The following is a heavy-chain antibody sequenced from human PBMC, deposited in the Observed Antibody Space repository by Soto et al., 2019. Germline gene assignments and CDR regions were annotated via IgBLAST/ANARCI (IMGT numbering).Heavy chain of an antibody. Sequence: QVQLVESGGGVVQPGTSLRLSCVVSGFTLSNTGVHWVRQAPGKGLEWVAMISHDGFSQHYVDSVRGRFTISRDNCKNTLYLQMDSLRPEDTSVYYCAKDWGSSGWFNWFDSWGQGTLVIVSS. D-gene: IGHD6-13*01. CDR3: AKDWGSSGWFNWFDS. V-gene: IGHV3-30*18. CDR2: ISHDGFSQ. CDR1: GFTLSNTG. J-gene: IGHJ5*01.